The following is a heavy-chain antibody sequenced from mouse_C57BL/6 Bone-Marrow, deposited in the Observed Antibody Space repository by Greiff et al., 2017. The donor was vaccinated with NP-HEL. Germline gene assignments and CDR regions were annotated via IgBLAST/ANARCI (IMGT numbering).Heavy chain of an antibody. CDR2: INPSNGGT. CDR1: GYTFTSYW. Sequence: QVHVKQPGTELVKPGASVKLSCKASGYTFTSYWMHWVKQRPGQGLEWIGNINPSNGGTNYNEKFKSKATLTVDKSSSTAYMQLSSLTSEESAVYYCARLDSSGYVGAMDYWGQGTSVTVSS. V-gene: IGHV1-53*01. D-gene: IGHD3-2*02. CDR3: ARLDSSGYVGAMDY. J-gene: IGHJ4*01.